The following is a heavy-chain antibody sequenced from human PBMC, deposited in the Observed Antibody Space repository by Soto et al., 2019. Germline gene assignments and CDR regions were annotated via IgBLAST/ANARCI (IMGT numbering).Heavy chain of an antibody. CDR3: ARGGYGDSHAEYFQH. Sequence: QVQLVESGGGVVQPGRSLRLSCAASEFTFSNYGMHWVRQAPGKGLEWGALISYDGSSKDYADSVKGRFTISRDNSKSTLFLQMNSLRVEDTAVYYCARGGYGDSHAEYFQHWGQGTLVTVSS. CDR1: EFTFSNYG. D-gene: IGHD4-17*01. V-gene: IGHV3-30-3*01. J-gene: IGHJ1*01. CDR2: ISYDGSSK.